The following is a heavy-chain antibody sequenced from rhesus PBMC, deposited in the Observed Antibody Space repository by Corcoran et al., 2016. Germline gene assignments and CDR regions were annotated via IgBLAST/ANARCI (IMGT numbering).Heavy chain of an antibody. Sequence: EVQLVQSGAEVKRPGESLKISCKTSGYSFTSYWISWVRPMPGNGLEGMWAIDPSDSETRYSPPFQGQVTISADKSISTAYLQWSSLKASDTATYYCATLLPGNVAYWGQGVLVTVSS. V-gene: IGHV5-2*01. CDR3: ATLLPGNVAY. D-gene: IGHD2-15*01. J-gene: IGHJ4*01. CDR2: IDPSDSET. CDR1: GYSFTSYW.